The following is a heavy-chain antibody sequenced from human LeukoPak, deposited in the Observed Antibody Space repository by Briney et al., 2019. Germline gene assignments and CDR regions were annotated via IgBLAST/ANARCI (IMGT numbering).Heavy chain of an antibody. Sequence: PSETLSLTCTVSGGSISNYYWSWIRQPPGKGLEWIGYIYYSGSTNYNPSLKSRVTMSVDTSKNQFSLKLSSVTAADTALYYCARHVGLGSSPSRFDYWGQGTLVTVSS. J-gene: IGHJ4*02. V-gene: IGHV4-59*08. D-gene: IGHD1-26*01. CDR3: ARHVGLGSSPSRFDY. CDR2: IYYSGST. CDR1: GGSISNYY.